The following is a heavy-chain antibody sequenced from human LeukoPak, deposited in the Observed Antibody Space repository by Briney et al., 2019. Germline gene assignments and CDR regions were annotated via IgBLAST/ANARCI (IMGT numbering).Heavy chain of an antibody. J-gene: IGHJ6*02. Sequence: GASVKVSCKASGYTFTSYDINWVRQATGQGLEWMGWMNPNSGNTGYAQKFQGRVTMTRNTSISTAYMELSSLRSEDTAVYYCARGGSSSSYYNNYGMDVWGQGTTITVSS. CDR2: MNPNSGNT. CDR1: GYTFTSYD. D-gene: IGHD6-13*01. CDR3: ARGGSSSSYYNNYGMDV. V-gene: IGHV1-8*01.